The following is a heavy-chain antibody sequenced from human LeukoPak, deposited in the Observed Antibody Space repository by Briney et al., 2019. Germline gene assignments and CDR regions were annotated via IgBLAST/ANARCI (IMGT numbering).Heavy chain of an antibody. CDR1: GGTFSSYA. V-gene: IGHV1-69*04. J-gene: IGHJ4*02. CDR2: IIPILGIA. CDR3: ARGPDYGGNSFNY. Sequence: SVKVSCKASGGTFSSYAISWERQAPGQGLEWMGRIIPILGIANYAQKFQGRVTITADKSTSTAYMELSSLRSEDTAVYYCARGPDYGGNSFNYWGQGTLVTVSS. D-gene: IGHD4-23*01.